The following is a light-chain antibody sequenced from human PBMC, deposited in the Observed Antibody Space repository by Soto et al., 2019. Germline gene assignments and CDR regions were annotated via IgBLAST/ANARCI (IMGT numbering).Light chain of an antibody. Sequence: QSVLTQPASVSGSPGQSLTVSCTGTSSDVGSYNLVSWYQQYPGKVPELMIYEVSKRPSGVSNRFSGSKSGNTASLTISGLQAEDEADYYCCSYAGSSPYVFGTGTKVTVL. CDR1: SSDVGSYNL. V-gene: IGLV2-23*02. CDR2: EVS. CDR3: CSYAGSSPYV. J-gene: IGLJ1*01.